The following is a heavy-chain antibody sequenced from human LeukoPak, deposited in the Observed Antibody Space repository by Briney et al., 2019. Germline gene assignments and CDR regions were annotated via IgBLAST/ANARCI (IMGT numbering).Heavy chain of an antibody. J-gene: IGHJ6*03. Sequence: ASVKVSCKASGYTFTSYGISWVRQAPGQGLEWMGWISAYNGNTKYTQKLQGRVTMTTDTSTSTAYMELRSLRSDDTAVYYRAREGGDDYSNYGIFGSYMDVWGKGTTVTVSS. V-gene: IGHV1-18*01. CDR2: ISAYNGNT. CDR1: GYTFTSYG. D-gene: IGHD4-11*01. CDR3: AREGGDDYSNYGIFGSYMDV.